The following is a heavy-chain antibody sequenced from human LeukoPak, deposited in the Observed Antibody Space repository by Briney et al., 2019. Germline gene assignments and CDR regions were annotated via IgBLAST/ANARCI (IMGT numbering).Heavy chain of an antibody. CDR3: ASLIAAAGYYFDY. D-gene: IGHD6-13*01. J-gene: IGHJ4*02. Sequence: ASVKVSCKASGGTLSSYAISWVRQAPGQGLEWMGGIIPIFGTANYAQKFQGRVTITADESTSTAYMELSSLRSEDTAVYYCASLIAAAGYYFDYWGQGTLVTVSS. CDR2: IIPIFGTA. CDR1: GGTLSSYA. V-gene: IGHV1-69*13.